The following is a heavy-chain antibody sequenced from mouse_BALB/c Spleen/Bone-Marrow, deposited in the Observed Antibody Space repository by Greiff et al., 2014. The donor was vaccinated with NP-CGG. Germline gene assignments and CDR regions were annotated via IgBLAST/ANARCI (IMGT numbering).Heavy chain of an antibody. Sequence: VQLKESGPELVKPGASVKISCKTSGYTFTEYTMHWVKQSHGKSLEWIGGINPNNGGTSYNQKFKGKATLTVDKSSSTAYMELRSLTSEDSAVYYCARWKDGYYSWFAYWDQGTLVTVSA. D-gene: IGHD2-3*01. CDR2: INPNNGGT. CDR3: ARWKDGYYSWFAY. V-gene: IGHV1-18*01. CDR1: GYTFTEYT. J-gene: IGHJ3*01.